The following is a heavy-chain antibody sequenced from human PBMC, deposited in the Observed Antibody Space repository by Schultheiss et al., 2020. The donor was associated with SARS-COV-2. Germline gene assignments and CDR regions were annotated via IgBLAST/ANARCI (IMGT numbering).Heavy chain of an antibody. CDR1: GYSFPNYG. J-gene: IGHJ4*02. CDR2: ISPYNGDT. Sequence: ASVKVSCKASGYSFPNYGISWVRQAPGQGLEWLGWISPYNGDTNYAESFQGRATMTTDTSTRTAYMELRSLRSDDTAVYYCARGTGSFDYWGQGTLVTVSS. CDR3: ARGTGSFDY. V-gene: IGHV1-18*04. D-gene: IGHD3-10*01.